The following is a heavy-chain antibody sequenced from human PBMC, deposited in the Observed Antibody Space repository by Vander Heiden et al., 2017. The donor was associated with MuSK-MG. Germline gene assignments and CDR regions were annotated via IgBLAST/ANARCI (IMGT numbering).Heavy chain of an antibody. D-gene: IGHD2-2*01. CDR2: IYHSGST. V-gene: IGHV4-38-2*02. J-gene: IGHJ6*03. CDR1: GYSISSGYY. Sequence: QVQLQESGPGLVKPSETPSLTCNVSGYSISSGYYWGWIRQPTGKGLEWIVSIYHSGSTYYNPSLKSRVTISVDTSKNQFSLQLRSVTAADTAVYDGARVILTRYYYHRDVWGKGTTGTVSS. CDR3: ARVILTRYYYHRDV.